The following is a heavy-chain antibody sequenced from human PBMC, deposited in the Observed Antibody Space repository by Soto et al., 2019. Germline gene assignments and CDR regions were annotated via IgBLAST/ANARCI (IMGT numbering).Heavy chain of an antibody. CDR3: AKDQAYSTSYAGLDY. CDR2: ISWNSDNI. Sequence: EVQLVESGGGLVQPGRSLRLSCAASGFTFDDYALHWVRQGPGKGLEWVSGISWNSDNIGYADSVKGRFTISRDNAKNSLYLQMNSLRAEDTALYYCAKDQAYSTSYAGLDYWGQGTLVTVSS. V-gene: IGHV3-9*01. D-gene: IGHD6-13*01. J-gene: IGHJ4*02. CDR1: GFTFDDYA.